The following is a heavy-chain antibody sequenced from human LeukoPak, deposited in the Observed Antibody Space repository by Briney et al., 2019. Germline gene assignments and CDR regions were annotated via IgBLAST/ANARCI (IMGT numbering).Heavy chain of an antibody. CDR1: GFTFSSYS. V-gene: IGHV3-48*04. Sequence: GGSLRLSCAASGFTFSSYSMNWVRQAPGKGLERVSYISSSSSTIYYADSVKGRFTISRDNAKNSLYLQMNSLRAEDTAVYYCARANPDYFSDAFDIWGQGTMVTVSS. CDR3: ARANPDYFSDAFDI. D-gene: IGHD2/OR15-2a*01. J-gene: IGHJ3*02. CDR2: ISSSSSTI.